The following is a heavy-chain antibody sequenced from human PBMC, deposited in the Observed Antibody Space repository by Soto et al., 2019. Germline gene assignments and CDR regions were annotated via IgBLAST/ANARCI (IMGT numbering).Heavy chain of an antibody. V-gene: IGHV3-23*01. J-gene: IGHJ5*02. Sequence: EVQLLESGGGLVQPGGSLRLSCAASGFTFSSYAMSWVRQAPGKGLEWVSAISGSGGSTYYADYVKGRFTISRDNSKNTLYLQMNSLRAEDTAVYYCATQIPRDNWFDPWGKGTLVSVSS. CDR1: GFTFSSYA. CDR2: ISGSGGST. CDR3: ATQIPRDNWFDP.